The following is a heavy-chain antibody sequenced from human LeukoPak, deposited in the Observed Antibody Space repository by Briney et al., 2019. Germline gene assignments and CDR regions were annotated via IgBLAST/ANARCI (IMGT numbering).Heavy chain of an antibody. CDR3: ARDLKALRYFDWLSD. CDR2: IWYDGSNK. CDR1: GFTFSSYG. V-gene: IGHV3-33*01. D-gene: IGHD3-9*01. J-gene: IGHJ4*02. Sequence: PGGSLRLSCAASGFTFSSYGMHWVRQAPGKGLEWVAVIWYDGSNKYYVDSVKGRFTISRDNSKSTLYLQMNSIRADDTAVYYCARDLKALRYFDWLSDWGQGTLVTVSS.